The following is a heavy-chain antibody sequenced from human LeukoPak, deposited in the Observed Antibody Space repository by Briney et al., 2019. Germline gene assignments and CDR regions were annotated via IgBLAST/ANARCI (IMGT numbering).Heavy chain of an antibody. CDR3: ARDPYSGSYYAYYYYYMDV. CDR2: ITSSSRYI. J-gene: IGHJ6*03. CDR1: GFTFNSYS. Sequence: PGGSLRLSCAASGFTFNSYSMNWVRQAPGKRLEWVSSITSSSRYIYYADSVKGRFTISRDNAKNSLYLQMDNLRAEDTAVYYCARDPYSGSYYAYYYYYMDVWGKGTTVTVSS. D-gene: IGHD1-26*01. V-gene: IGHV3-21*01.